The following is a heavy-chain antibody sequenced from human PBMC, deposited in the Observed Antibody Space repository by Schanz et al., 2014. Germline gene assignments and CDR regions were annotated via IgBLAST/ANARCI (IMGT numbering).Heavy chain of an antibody. V-gene: IGHV1-2*02. D-gene: IGHD3-10*01. J-gene: IGHJ3*02. CDR2: INAHTGNT. CDR1: GYSLNELS. Sequence: QVQLVQSGAEVKKPGASVKVSCKVSGYSLNELSMHWVRQAPGQGPEWMGWINAHTGNTQYAQKFQGRVNMTRDTVTTTVHLELTRLRTDDTAIYYCARVHIATYHYNSPGAFDIWGQGTRVTVSS. CDR3: ARVHIATYHYNSPGAFDI.